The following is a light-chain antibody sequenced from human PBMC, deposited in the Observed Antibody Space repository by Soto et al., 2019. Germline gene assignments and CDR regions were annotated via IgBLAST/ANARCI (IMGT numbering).Light chain of an antibody. V-gene: IGKV3-20*01. J-gene: IGKJ2*02. Sequence: EIVMTQSPATLSLSPGERATLSCRASQSVSNNYLAWYQQKPGQAPRLLIYGASSRATGIPDRFSGSGSGTDFTLTISRLEPEDFAVYYCQQYGSSPCTFGQGTRLDIK. CDR2: GAS. CDR3: QQYGSSPCT. CDR1: QSVSNNY.